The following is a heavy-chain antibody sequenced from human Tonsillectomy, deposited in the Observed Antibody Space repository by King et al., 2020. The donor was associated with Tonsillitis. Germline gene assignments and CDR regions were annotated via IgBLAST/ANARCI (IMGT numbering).Heavy chain of an antibody. Sequence: VQLVESGGGLVQPGGSLRLSCSASVFTFSTSGLHWVRQAPGKGLEYVSSINDNGSRTHFADSVRGRFTIARDNSKNTVYLQMNSLRDADTAVYSCVKDRTGAWAFDVWGQGTMVSVSS. J-gene: IGHJ3*01. D-gene: IGHD1-1*01. CDR3: VKDRTGAWAFDV. CDR1: VFTFSTSG. V-gene: IGHV3-64D*06. CDR2: INDNGSRT.